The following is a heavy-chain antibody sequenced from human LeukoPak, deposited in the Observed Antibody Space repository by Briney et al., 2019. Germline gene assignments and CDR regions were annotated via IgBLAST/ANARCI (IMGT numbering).Heavy chain of an antibody. CDR1: GYTFTGYY. CDR3: ARDRSVLGSSWPDAFDI. J-gene: IGHJ3*02. CDR2: INPNSGGT. V-gene: IGHV1-2*02. Sequence: ASVKVSRKASGYTFTGYYMHWVRQAPGQGLEWMGWINPNSGGTNYAQKFQGRVTMTRDTSISTAYMELSRLRSDDTAVYYCARDRSVLGSSWPDAFDIWGQGTMVTVSS. D-gene: IGHD6-13*01.